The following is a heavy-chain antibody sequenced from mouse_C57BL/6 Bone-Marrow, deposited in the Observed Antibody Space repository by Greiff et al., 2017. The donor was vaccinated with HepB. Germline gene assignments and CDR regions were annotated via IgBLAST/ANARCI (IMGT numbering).Heavy chain of an antibody. CDR1: GYTFTSYW. J-gene: IGHJ2*01. Sequence: QVQLKQPGAELVKPGASVKLSCKASGYTFTSYWMQWVKRRPGQGLEWIGEIDPSDSYTNYNQKFKGKATLTVDTSSSTAYMQLSSLTSEDSAVYYCASGITTDFDYWGQGTTLTVSS. CDR2: IDPSDSYT. D-gene: IGHD2-4*01. CDR3: ASGITTDFDY. V-gene: IGHV1-50*01.